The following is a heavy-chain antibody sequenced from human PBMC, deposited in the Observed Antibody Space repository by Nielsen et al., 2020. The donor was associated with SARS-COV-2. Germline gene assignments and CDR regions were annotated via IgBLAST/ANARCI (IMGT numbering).Heavy chain of an antibody. Sequence: SETLSLTCAVYGGSFSGYYWSWIRQPPGKGLEWIGEINHSGSTNYIPSLKSRVTISVDSSKNLVSLNLTSVTAADTAVYYCARGAGFDWFHDYFDYWGQGSLVTVSS. CDR2: INHSGST. J-gene: IGHJ4*02. CDR1: GGSFSGYY. V-gene: IGHV4-34*01. D-gene: IGHD3-9*01. CDR3: ARGAGFDWFHDYFDY.